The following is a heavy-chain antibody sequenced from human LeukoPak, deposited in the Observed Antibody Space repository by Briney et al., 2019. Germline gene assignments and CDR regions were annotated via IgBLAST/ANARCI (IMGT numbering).Heavy chain of an antibody. CDR1: GYTFTSYD. CDR2: MNPNSGNT. Sequence: ASVRVSCKASGYTFTSYDIYWVRQATGQGLEWLGWMNPNSGNTDYAQRFQGRVTMTRSTSINTAYMVLSTLRSEDTAVYYCARGLKQWLGRSYYYYGMDVWGQGTTVTVSS. V-gene: IGHV1-8*01. J-gene: IGHJ6*02. D-gene: IGHD6-19*01. CDR3: ARGLKQWLGRSYYYYGMDV.